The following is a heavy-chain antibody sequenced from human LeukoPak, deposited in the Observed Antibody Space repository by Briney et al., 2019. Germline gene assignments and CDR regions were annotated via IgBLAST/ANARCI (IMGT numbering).Heavy chain of an antibody. CDR1: GGTFSSYT. CDR3: ASSSPRSITIFGVVISQRAFDI. J-gene: IGHJ3*02. D-gene: IGHD3-3*01. V-gene: IGHV1-69*05. CDR2: IIPIFGTA. Sequence: ASVKVSCKTSGGTFSSYTISWVRQAPGQGLEWMGRIIPIFGTANYAQKFQGRVTITTDESTSTAYMELSSLRSEDTAVYYCASSSPRSITIFGVVISQRAFDIWGQGTMVTVSS.